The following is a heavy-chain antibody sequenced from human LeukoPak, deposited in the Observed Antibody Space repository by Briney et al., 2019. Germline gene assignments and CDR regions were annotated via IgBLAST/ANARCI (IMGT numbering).Heavy chain of an antibody. CDR1: GGSFSGYY. J-gene: IGHJ4*02. V-gene: IGHV4-34*09. CDR3: ARGEGWNDYFDY. D-gene: IGHD1-1*01. CDR2: IYYSGST. Sequence: SETLSLTCAVYGGSFSGYYWSWIRQPPGKGLEWMGYIYYSGSTYYNPSLKSRVTISVDTSKNQFSLKLSSVTAADTAVYYCARGEGWNDYFDYWGQGTLVTVSS.